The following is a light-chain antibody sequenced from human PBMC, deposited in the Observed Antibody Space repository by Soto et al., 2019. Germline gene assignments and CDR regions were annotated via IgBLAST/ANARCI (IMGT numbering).Light chain of an antibody. CDR1: SGHSSYA. Sequence: QLVLTQSPSASASLGASVKLTCTLSSGHSSYAIAWHQQQPEKGPRYLMKLNSDGSHSKGDGIPDRFSGSSSGAERYLTISSLQSEDEADYYCSSYTTSGTLVFGGGTKLTVL. CDR2: LNSDGSH. CDR3: SSYTTSGTLV. J-gene: IGLJ2*01. V-gene: IGLV4-69*01.